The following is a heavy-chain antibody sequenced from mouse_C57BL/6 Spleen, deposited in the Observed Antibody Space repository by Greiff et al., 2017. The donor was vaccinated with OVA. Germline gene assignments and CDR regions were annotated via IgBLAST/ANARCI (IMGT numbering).Heavy chain of an antibody. CDR3: ARDSSDPGY. CDR1: GYTFTSYW. D-gene: IGHD3-2*02. J-gene: IGHJ2*01. CDR2: IDPSDSYT. Sequence: QVQLQQPGAELVKPGASVKLSCKASGYTFTSYWMSWVKQRPGQGLEWIGEIDPSDSYTNYNQKFKGKATLTVDTSSSTAYMQLSSLTSEDSAVYYCARDSSDPGYWGQSTTLTVSS. V-gene: IGHV1-50*01.